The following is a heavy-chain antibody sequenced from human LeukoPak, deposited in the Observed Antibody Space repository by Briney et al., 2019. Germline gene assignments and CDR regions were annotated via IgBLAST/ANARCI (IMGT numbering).Heavy chain of an antibody. J-gene: IGHJ4*02. Sequence: GGSLRLSCAASGFSFRHYGMHWVRQAPGKGLEWVAFIRYDGSNKYYADSVKGRFTISRDNSKNTLYLQMNSLRAEDTAVYYCAKGGSGYYYFDYWGQGTLVTVSS. D-gene: IGHD3-3*01. V-gene: IGHV3-30*02. CDR3: AKGGSGYYYFDY. CDR2: IRYDGSNK. CDR1: GFSFRHYG.